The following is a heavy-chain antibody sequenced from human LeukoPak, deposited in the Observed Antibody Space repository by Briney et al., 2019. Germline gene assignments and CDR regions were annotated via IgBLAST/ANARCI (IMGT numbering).Heavy chain of an antibody. Sequence: ASVNVSCKASGYTFTSYYMHWVRQAPGQGREWMGISNPSGGSTSYAKKFPARVTMPRAPSTSPVYLELTRLRSEDTAVYYCARGYYDSSGLFFDYWGQGTLLTVSS. J-gene: IGHJ4*02. CDR1: GYTFTSYY. D-gene: IGHD3-22*01. V-gene: IGHV1-46*01. CDR3: ARGYYDSSGLFFDY. CDR2: SNPSGGST.